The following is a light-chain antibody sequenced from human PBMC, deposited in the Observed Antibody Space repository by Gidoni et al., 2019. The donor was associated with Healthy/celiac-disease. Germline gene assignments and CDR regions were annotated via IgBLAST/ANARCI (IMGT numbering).Light chain of an antibody. CDR3: QQYNSYWT. Sequence: DIQLTQSPSTLTASVGDRVTIPCRASQSISSWLAWYQQKPGKAPKLLIYKASSLESGVPSRFSGSGYGTEFTLTISSLQPDDFATYYCQQYNSYWTFGQGTKVEIK. J-gene: IGKJ1*01. CDR1: QSISSW. CDR2: KAS. V-gene: IGKV1-5*03.